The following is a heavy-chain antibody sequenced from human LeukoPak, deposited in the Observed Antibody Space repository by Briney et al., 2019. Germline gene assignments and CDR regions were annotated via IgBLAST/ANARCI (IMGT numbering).Heavy chain of an antibody. D-gene: IGHD3-22*01. CDR1: GFTFSSYA. CDR3: ARDYGYYELNNWFDS. V-gene: IGHV3-30-3*01. Sequence: GRSLRLSCAASGFTFSSYAMHWVRQAPGKGLEWVAVISYDGSNKYYADSVKGRFTISRDNSKNTLYLQMNSLRAEDTAVYYCARDYGYYELNNWFDSWGQGTLVTVSS. CDR2: ISYDGSNK. J-gene: IGHJ5*01.